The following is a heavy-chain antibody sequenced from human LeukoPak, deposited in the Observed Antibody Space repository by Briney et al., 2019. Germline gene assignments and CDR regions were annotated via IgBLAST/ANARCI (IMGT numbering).Heavy chain of an antibody. CDR2: IYTSGST. CDR1: GGSISSGSYY. J-gene: IGHJ6*03. V-gene: IGHV4-61*02. D-gene: IGHD2-8*02. CDR3: ARASWWFGNYYYMDV. Sequence: SETLSLTCTVSGGSISSGSYYWSWIRQPAGKGLEWIGRIYTSGSTNYNPSLKSRVTISVDTSKNQFSLKLSSVTAADTAVYYCARASWWFGNYYYMDVWGKGTTVTISS.